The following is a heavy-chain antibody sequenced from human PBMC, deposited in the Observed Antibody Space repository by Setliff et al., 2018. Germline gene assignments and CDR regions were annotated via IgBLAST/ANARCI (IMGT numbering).Heavy chain of an antibody. J-gene: IGHJ6*03. Sequence: SETLSLTCTVSGGSHRGNAIFWGWIRQPPGKGLEWIGSIYYTGDPYYNPSLKSRVTMSVDTSRNQLSLKLTSVTAADTAVYYCARHVGSRSRGYNYYYYYMDVWGKGTTVTVS. V-gene: IGHV4-39*01. D-gene: IGHD3-10*01. CDR2: IYYTGDP. CDR3: ARHVGSRSRGYNYYYYYMDV. CDR1: GGSHRGNAIF.